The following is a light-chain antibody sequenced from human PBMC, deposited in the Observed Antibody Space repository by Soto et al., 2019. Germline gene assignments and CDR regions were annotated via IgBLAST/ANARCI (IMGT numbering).Light chain of an antibody. Sequence: EIVMTQSPDTLSLSPGDRATLSCRASQNINSNLAWYQQKPGKAHNLFMFRASSMANGIPARFSGSGSETEFNLTISSLHSEDFAVYYCQQYHNWPRATFGGGTKVEAK. J-gene: IGKJ4*01. V-gene: IGKV3-15*01. CDR1: QNINSN. CDR3: QQYHNWPRAT. CDR2: RAS.